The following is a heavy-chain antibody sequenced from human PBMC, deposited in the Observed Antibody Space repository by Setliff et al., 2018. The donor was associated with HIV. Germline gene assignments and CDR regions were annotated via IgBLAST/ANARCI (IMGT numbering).Heavy chain of an antibody. CDR3: AQDPRPDYTGQYFFFAY. CDR2: IFTGDST. Sequence: GVLRLSCTVSGFTLSMYWVHWVRQAPGKGLEWVSVIFTGDSTYYYADSVKGRFTISRDSSKSTLYLQMNGLRAEDTAVYYCAQDPRPDYTGQYFFFAYWGQGALVTVSS. CDR1: GFTLSMYW. D-gene: IGHD2-2*02. V-gene: IGHV3-23*03. J-gene: IGHJ4*02.